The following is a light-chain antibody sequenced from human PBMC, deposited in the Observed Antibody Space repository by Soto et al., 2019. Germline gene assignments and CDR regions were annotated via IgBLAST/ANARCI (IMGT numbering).Light chain of an antibody. CDR2: GAS. V-gene: IGKV3-15*01. CDR1: QSVSTN. CDR3: QEYNNWHPIT. Sequence: EIVMTQSPFTLSVSPGERAPLSCRASQSVSTNLAWYQQKPGQAPRLLIYGASTRATDIPARFSGSGSGTEFTLTISSLQSEDFAVYYCQEYNNWHPITFGGGTKVDIK. J-gene: IGKJ4*01.